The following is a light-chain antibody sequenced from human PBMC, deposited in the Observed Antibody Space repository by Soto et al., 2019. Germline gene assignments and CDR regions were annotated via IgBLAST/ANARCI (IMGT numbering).Light chain of an antibody. CDR1: SSDVGGYNY. CDR3: TSYTPTSTIYV. Sequence: QSALTQPASVSGSPGQSITISCTGSSSDVGGYNYVSWYQQHPGKAPKLMIYDVSNRPSGVSNRFSGSKSGNTASLTISGLQAEDEADYYCTSYTPTSTIYVFGTGTKVTVL. J-gene: IGLJ1*01. V-gene: IGLV2-14*01. CDR2: DVS.